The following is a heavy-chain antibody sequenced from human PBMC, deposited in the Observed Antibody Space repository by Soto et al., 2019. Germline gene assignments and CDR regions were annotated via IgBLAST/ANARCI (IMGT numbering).Heavy chain of an antibody. CDR3: ARQLPVGATSWFDP. V-gene: IGHV3-23*01. J-gene: IGHJ5*02. CDR1: GFTFSSYA. D-gene: IGHD1-26*01. CDR2: ISGSGGST. Sequence: GGSLSLSCAASGFTFSSYAMSWVRQAPGKGLEWVSAISGSGGSTYYADSVKGRFTISRDNSKNTLYLQMNSLRAADTAIYYCARQLPVGATSWFDPWGQGTLVTVSS.